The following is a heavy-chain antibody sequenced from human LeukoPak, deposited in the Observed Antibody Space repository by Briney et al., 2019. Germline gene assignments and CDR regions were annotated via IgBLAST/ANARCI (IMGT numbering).Heavy chain of an antibody. CDR2: INLRGGTT. D-gene: IGHD1/OR15-1a*01. J-gene: IGHJ4*02. CDR1: GFTFSNFA. Sequence: GGSLRLSCAASGFTFSNFAMSWVRQAPGKGLEWVSSINLRGGTTYYADSVKGRFTISRDNSKNTLYLQMNSLRAEDAAVYYCAKGEQGVDYWGQGTLVTVSS. V-gene: IGHV3-23*01. CDR3: AKGEQGVDY.